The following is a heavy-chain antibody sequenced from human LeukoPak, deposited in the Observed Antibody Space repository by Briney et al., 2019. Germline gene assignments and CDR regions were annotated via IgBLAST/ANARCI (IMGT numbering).Heavy chain of an antibody. CDR3: ARGYCSGGSCSGFDI. V-gene: IGHV3-30*02. D-gene: IGHD2-15*01. CDR2: IRYDGSNK. CDR1: GFTFSSYG. J-gene: IGHJ3*02. Sequence: GGSLRLSCAASGFTFSSYGMHWVRQAPGKGLEWVAFIRYDGSNKYYADSVKGRFTISRDNSKNTLYLQMNSLRAEDTAVYYCARGYCSGGSCSGFDIWGQGTMVTVSS.